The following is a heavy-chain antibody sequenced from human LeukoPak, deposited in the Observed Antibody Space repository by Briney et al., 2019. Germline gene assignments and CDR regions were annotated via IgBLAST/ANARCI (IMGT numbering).Heavy chain of an antibody. V-gene: IGHV3-48*01. Sequence: GSLILSCAASGFTFSSYSMNWVRQAPGKGLEWVSYISSSSSTIYYADSVKGRFTISRDNAKNSLYLQMNSLRAEDTAVYYCARDLGYCTNGVCHTRFDYWGQGTLVAVSS. J-gene: IGHJ4*02. D-gene: IGHD2-8*01. CDR2: ISSSSSTI. CDR3: ARDLGYCTNGVCHTRFDY. CDR1: GFTFSSYS.